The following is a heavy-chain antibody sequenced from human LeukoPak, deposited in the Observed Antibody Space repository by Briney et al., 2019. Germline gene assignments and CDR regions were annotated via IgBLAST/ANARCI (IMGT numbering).Heavy chain of an antibody. V-gene: IGHV3-23*01. CDR2: ISGSGSHT. D-gene: IGHD3-22*01. Sequence: GGSLRLSCAVSGLTLNNYGIRWVRLAPGKGREWLAGISGSGSHTNYAESVEGRFTIARDKAKNTLYQQMNRLRTEDPSIYVCAKGCVVIRVILVGFHNEAYYFDFWGQGALVTVSS. CDR3: AKGCVVIRVILVGFHNEAYYFDF. J-gene: IGHJ4*02. CDR1: GLTLNNYG.